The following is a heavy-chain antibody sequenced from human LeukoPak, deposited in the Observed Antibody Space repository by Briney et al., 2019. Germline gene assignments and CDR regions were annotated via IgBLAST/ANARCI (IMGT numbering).Heavy chain of an antibody. CDR2: INPNSGGT. D-gene: IGHD5-12*01. V-gene: IGHV1-2*02. Sequence: GASVKVSCKASGYTFTGYYMHWVRQAPGQGLEWMGWINPNSGGTNYAQKFQGRVTMTRDTSISTAYMELSRLRSDDTAVYYCAREQYRDYDSPPSSWFDPWGQGTLVTVSS. CDR1: GYTFTGYY. CDR3: AREQYRDYDSPPSSWFDP. J-gene: IGHJ5*02.